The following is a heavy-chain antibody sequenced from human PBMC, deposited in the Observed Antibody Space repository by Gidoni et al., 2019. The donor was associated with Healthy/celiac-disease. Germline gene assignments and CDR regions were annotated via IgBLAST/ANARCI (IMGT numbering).Heavy chain of an antibody. D-gene: IGHD6-13*01. Sequence: EVQLLESGGGLVQPGGSLRLPCAASGFTFSSYAMSWVRQAAGEGLEWVSAISGSGGSTYYADSVKGRFTISRDNSKNTLYLQMNSLRAEDTAVYYCAKDQVAAATVSDVWGQGTTVTVSS. V-gene: IGHV3-23*01. CDR3: AKDQVAAATVSDV. CDR1: GFTFSSYA. CDR2: ISGSGGST. J-gene: IGHJ6*02.